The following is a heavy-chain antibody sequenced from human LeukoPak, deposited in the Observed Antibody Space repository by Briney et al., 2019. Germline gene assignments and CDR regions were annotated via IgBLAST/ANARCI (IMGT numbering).Heavy chain of an antibody. CDR3: ARLGYCSGGSCYARFYWFDP. CDR2: IYYSGST. Sequence: SETLSLTCTVSGGSISSSSYYWGWIRQPPGKGLEWIGSIYYSGSTYYNPSLKSRVTISVDTSKNQFSLKLSSVTAADTAVYYCARLGYCSGGSCYARFYWFDPWGQGTLVTVSS. J-gene: IGHJ5*02. CDR1: GGSISSSSYY. V-gene: IGHV4-39*07. D-gene: IGHD2-15*01.